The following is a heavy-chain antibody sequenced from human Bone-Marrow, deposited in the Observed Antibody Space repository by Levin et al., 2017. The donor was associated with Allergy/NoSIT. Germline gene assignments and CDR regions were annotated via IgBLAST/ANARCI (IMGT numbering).Heavy chain of an antibody. J-gene: IGHJ2*01. CDR1: GFSFNTYN. CDR2: ISSGSGTS. D-gene: IGHD3-22*01. V-gene: IGHV3-48*01. CDR3: AIETTYYFDTGGDLRAGWYFDL. Sequence: PGGSLRLSCAASGFSFNTYNMHWVRQAPGKGLECISYISSGSGTSDYADSVKGRFTISRDNANNSMYLQMNSLRAEDTAVYYCAIETTYYFDTGGDLRAGWYFDLWGRGTLVTVSS.